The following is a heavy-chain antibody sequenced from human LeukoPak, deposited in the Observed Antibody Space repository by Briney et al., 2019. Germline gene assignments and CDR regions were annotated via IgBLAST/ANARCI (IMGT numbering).Heavy chain of an antibody. CDR2: IYTSGST. CDR1: GGSFSGYY. CDR3: ARGPTTVTRAFDY. Sequence: SETLSLTCAVYGGSFSGYYWSWIRQPAGKGLEYIGRIYTSGSTNYNPSLKSRVTMSVDTSKSQFSLKLSSVTAADTAVYYCARGPTTVTRAFDYWGQGTLVTVSS. J-gene: IGHJ4*02. V-gene: IGHV4-59*10. D-gene: IGHD4-17*01.